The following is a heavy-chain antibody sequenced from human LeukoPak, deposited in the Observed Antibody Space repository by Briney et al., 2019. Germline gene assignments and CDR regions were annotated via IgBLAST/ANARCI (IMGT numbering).Heavy chain of an antibody. Sequence: ASVKVSCKASGYTFTSYGISWVRQAPGQGLEWMGRISAYNGNTNYAQKFQGRVTITADKSTSTAYMELSSLRSEDTAVYYCTRGSSGYSFPDYYYYYYMDVWGKGTTVTVSS. CDR2: ISAYNGNT. V-gene: IGHV1-18*01. J-gene: IGHJ6*03. CDR3: TRGSSGYSFPDYYYYYYMDV. D-gene: IGHD3-22*01. CDR1: GYTFTSYG.